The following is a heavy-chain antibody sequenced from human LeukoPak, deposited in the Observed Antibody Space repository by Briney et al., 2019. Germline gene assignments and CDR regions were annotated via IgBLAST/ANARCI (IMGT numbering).Heavy chain of an antibody. CDR1: GYSISSGYY. CDR2: IYHSGST. J-gene: IGHJ4*02. D-gene: IGHD2-15*01. Sequence: SETLSLTCTVSGYSISSGYYWGWIRQPPGKGLEWIGSIYHSGSTYYNPSLKSRVTISVDTSKNQFSLKLSSVTAADTAVYYCARVRDIVEPWGQGTLVTVSS. CDR3: ARVRDIVEP. V-gene: IGHV4-38-2*02.